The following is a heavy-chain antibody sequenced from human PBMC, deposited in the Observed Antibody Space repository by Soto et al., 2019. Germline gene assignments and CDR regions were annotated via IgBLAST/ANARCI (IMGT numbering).Heavy chain of an antibody. CDR3: ARDTPPNDYGDYLNYYYYGMDV. D-gene: IGHD4-17*01. V-gene: IGHV1-69*04. J-gene: IGHJ6*02. CDR1: GGTFSSYT. CDR2: IIPILGIA. Sequence: ASVKVSCKASGGTFSSYTISWVRQAPGQGLEWMGRIIPILGIANYAQKFQGRVTITADESTSTAYMELSSLRSEDTAVYYCARDTPPNDYGDYLNYYYYGMDVWGQGTTVTVSS.